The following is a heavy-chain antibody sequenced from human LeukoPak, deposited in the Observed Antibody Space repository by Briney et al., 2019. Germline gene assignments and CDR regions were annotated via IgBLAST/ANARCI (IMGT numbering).Heavy chain of an antibody. CDR2: ISSSGSTI. V-gene: IGHV3-48*03. D-gene: IGHD3-16*02. CDR3: ARVGGLRLGELSFDY. Sequence: PGGSLRLSCAASGFTFSSYEMNWVRQAPGKGLEWVSYISSSGSTIYYADSVKGRFTISRDNAKNSLYLQMNSLRGEDTAVYYCARVGGLRLGELSFDYWGQGTLVTVSS. J-gene: IGHJ4*02. CDR1: GFTFSSYE.